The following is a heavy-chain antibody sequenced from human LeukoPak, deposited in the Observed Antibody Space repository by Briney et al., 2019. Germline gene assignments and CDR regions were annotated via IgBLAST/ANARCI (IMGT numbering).Heavy chain of an antibody. V-gene: IGHV1-2*06. J-gene: IGHJ4*02. Sequence: ASVNVSCKASGYTFTGYHMHWVRQAPGQGLEWMGRINPNSGDTNYAQKFQGRVTMTRDTSISTAYMELSRLRSDDTAVYYCARDYCSSTSSFFAYGGGETLVPVPS. D-gene: IGHD2-2*01. CDR2: INPNSGDT. CDR3: ARDYCSSTSSFFAY. CDR1: GYTFTGYH.